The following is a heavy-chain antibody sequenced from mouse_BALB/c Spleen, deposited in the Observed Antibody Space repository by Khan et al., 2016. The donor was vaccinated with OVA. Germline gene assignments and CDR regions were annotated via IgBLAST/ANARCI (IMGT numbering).Heavy chain of an antibody. Sequence: IQLVQSGPELVKPGASVKISCRASGYIFTDYILDWVKQSHGKSLEWIGYIFPNNGDSDYNQKFKTRATLNVDISSSTAYMELRSLTSEDSAIYYCVRSGYGSFAYWGQGTLVTGSA. CDR3: VRSGYGSFAY. CDR2: IFPNNGDS. CDR1: GYIFTDYI. V-gene: IGHV1S29*02. D-gene: IGHD1-2*01. J-gene: IGHJ3*01.